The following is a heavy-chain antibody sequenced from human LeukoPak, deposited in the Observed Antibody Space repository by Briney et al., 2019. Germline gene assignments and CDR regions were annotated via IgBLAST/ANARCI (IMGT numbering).Heavy chain of an antibody. V-gene: IGHV4-59*01. CDR2: FYYSGST. J-gene: IGHJ4*02. Sequence: SETLSLTCTVSGGSISSYYWSWIWQPPGKGLEWIGYFYYSGSTNYNPSLKSRVTISVDTSKNQFSLKLSSVTAADTAVYYCAREAVAARPDYWGQGTLVTVSS. CDR3: AREAVAARPDY. CDR1: GGSISSYY. D-gene: IGHD6-6*01.